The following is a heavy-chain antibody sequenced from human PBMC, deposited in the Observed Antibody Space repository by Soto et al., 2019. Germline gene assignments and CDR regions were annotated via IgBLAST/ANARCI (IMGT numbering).Heavy chain of an antibody. CDR3: AKVWIAAAGKEVYYFDY. V-gene: IGHV3-30*18. J-gene: IGHJ4*02. Sequence: QVQLVESGGGVVQPGRSLRLSCAASGFTFSSYGMHWVRQAPGKGLEWVAVISYDGSNKYYADSVKGRFTISRDNSKNXXYLQMNSLRAEDTAVYYCAKVWIAAAGKEVYYFDYWGQGTLVTVSS. D-gene: IGHD6-13*01. CDR2: ISYDGSNK. CDR1: GFTFSSYG.